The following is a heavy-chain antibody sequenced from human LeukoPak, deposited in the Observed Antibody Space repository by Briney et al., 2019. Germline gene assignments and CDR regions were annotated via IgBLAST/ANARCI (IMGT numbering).Heavy chain of an antibody. CDR3: ARQSFGSGSRDDALDI. V-gene: IGHV1-18*01. D-gene: IGHD3-10*01. Sequence: ASVKVSCKASGYTFTNYGISWVRQAPGQGPEWMGWISAYNGNTNYAQKLQGRVTMTTDTSTSTAYMEVRSLRSDDTAMYYCARQSFGSGSRDDALDIWGQGTVVTVSS. CDR1: GYTFTNYG. CDR2: ISAYNGNT. J-gene: IGHJ3*02.